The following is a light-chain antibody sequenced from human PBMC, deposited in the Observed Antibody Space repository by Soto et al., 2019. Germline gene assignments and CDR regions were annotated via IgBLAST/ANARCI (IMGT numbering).Light chain of an antibody. CDR1: SSDVGGYNY. V-gene: IGLV2-14*01. CDR2: EVS. CDR3: SSYTRSSTSYV. Sequence: QSALTQPASVSGSPGQSITISCTGTSSDVGGYNYVSWYQQRPGKAPKLMIYEVSNRPSRVSNRFSGSKSGNTASLTISGLQAEDEADYYCSSYTRSSTSYVFGTGTKLTVL. J-gene: IGLJ1*01.